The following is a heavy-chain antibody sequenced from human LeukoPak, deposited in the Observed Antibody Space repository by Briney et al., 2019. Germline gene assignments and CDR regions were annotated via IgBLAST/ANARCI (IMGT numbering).Heavy chain of an antibody. CDR3: AKGQAVRGVNYFDY. CDR2: ISGSGGST. V-gene: IGHV3-23*01. D-gene: IGHD3-10*01. J-gene: IGHJ4*02. CDR1: GFTFSSYA. Sequence: PGGSLRLSCAASGFTFSSYAMSWVRQAPGKGLEWVSAISGSGGSTYYADSVKGRFTISRDNSKNTLYLQVNSLRAEDTAVYYCAKGQAVRGVNYFDYWGQGTLVTVSS.